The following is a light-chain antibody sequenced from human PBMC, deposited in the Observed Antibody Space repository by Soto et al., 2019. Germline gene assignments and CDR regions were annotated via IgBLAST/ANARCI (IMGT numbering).Light chain of an antibody. CDR2: DNN. J-gene: IGLJ2*01. V-gene: IGLV1-44*01. CDR3: VAWDDSLNGHVV. CDR1: NSNIGTNH. Sequence: QSVLTQPPSASGTPGPRVAISCSGGNSNIGTNHVNWYQQLPVTAPKLLIFDNNQRPSGVPDRSYGSRAGTSASLAISGLQSEDEADYDGVAWDDSLNGHVVFGGGTKLTVL.